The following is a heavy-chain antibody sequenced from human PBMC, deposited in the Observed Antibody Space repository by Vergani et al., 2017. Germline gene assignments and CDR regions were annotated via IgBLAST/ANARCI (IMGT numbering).Heavy chain of an antibody. D-gene: IGHD3-10*01. Sequence: QVQLVQSGAEVKKPGASVKISCKTSGYTFTGYYIHWVRQAPGQGLEWMGRINPNSGGTNYAQKVQGRVTMTRDTSISTAYLELSRLRSDDTAVYYCARGGSGDAFDIWGQGTMVTVSS. V-gene: IGHV1-2*06. CDR3: ARGGSGDAFDI. CDR2: INPNSGGT. CDR1: GYTFTGYY. J-gene: IGHJ3*02.